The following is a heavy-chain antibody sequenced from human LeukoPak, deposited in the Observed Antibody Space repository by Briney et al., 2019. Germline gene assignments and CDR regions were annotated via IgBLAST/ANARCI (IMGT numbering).Heavy chain of an antibody. Sequence: PGGSLRLSCAGSGFTFSNYSINWVRQAPGKGLEWVSSISPSSHYIYYADSVRGRFTISRDNARNSLYLQMNSLRAEDTAVYYCARDPRTPPGLVGYYYDSSGYPWGQGTLVTVSS. J-gene: IGHJ4*02. D-gene: IGHD3-22*01. CDR3: ARDPRTPPGLVGYYYDSSGYP. CDR1: GFTFSNYS. V-gene: IGHV3-21*01. CDR2: ISPSSHYI.